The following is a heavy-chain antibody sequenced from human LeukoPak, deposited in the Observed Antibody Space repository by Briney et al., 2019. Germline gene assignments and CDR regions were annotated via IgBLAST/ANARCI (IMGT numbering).Heavy chain of an antibody. CDR1: GFTFSSHV. CDR3: AKSRATGTYPGRFDY. D-gene: IGHD3-10*01. V-gene: IGHV3-23*01. Sequence: GGSLRLSCAASGFTFSSHVMIWVHQAPGRGLEWVSSLSGSGKYTFYADSVKGRFTISRDNSRNELFLQMNSLTSGDTAEYYCAKSRATGTYPGRFDYWGLGILVTVSS. CDR2: LSGSGKYT. J-gene: IGHJ4*02.